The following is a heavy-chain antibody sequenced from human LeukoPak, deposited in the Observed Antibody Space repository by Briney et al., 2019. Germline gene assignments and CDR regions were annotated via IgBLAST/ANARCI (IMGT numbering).Heavy chain of an antibody. Sequence: GGSLRLSCAASAINVTTNYMTWIRQAPGKGLEWVSLIYGDNAAYYAESVRGRFIISRDSLKNTLFLQMKSLRAEDTAVYYCVSSTGQQFIPYDYWGHGTHVTVSS. CDR3: VSSTGQQFIPYDY. D-gene: IGHD6-13*01. CDR2: IYGDNAA. J-gene: IGHJ4*01. CDR1: AINVTTNY. V-gene: IGHV3-66*02.